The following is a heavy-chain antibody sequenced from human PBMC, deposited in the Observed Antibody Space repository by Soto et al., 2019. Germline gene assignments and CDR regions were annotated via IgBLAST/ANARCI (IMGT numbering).Heavy chain of an antibody. V-gene: IGHV4-61*08. Sequence: PSETLSLTCAVSGGSITSGGYSWGWIRQSPEKGLEWIGYMYYNGNINYNPSLKSRVTISIDTSKNQFSLTLKSVTAADTAVYYCASGGNWFDPWGQGVLVTVSS. CDR2: MYYNGNI. CDR3: ASGGNWFDP. CDR1: GGSITSGGYS. J-gene: IGHJ5*02. D-gene: IGHD3-16*01.